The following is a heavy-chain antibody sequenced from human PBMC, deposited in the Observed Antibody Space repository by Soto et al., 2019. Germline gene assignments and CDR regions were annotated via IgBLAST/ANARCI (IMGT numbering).Heavy chain of an antibody. D-gene: IGHD1-1*01. CDR1: GGSFSGYY. J-gene: IGHJ4*02. CDR2: INHSGST. CDR3: ARTTSYASY. Sequence: SETLSLTCAVYGGSFSGYYWSWIRQPPGKGLEWIGEINHSGSTNYNPSLKSRVTISVDTSKNQFSLKLSSVTAADTAVYYCARTTSYASYWGQGTLVTVSS. V-gene: IGHV4-34*01.